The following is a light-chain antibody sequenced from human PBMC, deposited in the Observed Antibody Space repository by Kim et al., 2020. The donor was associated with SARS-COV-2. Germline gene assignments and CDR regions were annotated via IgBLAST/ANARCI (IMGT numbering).Light chain of an antibody. CDR3: QRYSSYPIT. CDR1: QTFRTNF. CDR2: GAS. Sequence: DIALTQSPGTLSLSPGQGATLSCRASQTFRTNFLAWYQQQPGQAPRLILFGASNRATGAPDRFTGSGCGTDFTLTISRVEREDFAIYYSQRYSSYPITCGPGTRLESK. V-gene: IGKV3-20*01. J-gene: IGKJ5*01.